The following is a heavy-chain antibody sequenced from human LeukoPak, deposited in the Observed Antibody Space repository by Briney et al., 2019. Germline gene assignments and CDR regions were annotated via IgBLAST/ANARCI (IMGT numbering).Heavy chain of an antibody. CDR3: ARVGVSSSWFLDY. CDR1: GGSISSGSYY. CDR2: IYYSGST. J-gene: IGHJ4*02. Sequence: SETLSLTCTVSGGSISSGSYYWGWIRQPPGKGLEWIGYIYYSGSTNYNPSLKSRVTISVDTSKNQFSLKLSSVTAADTAVYYCARVGVSSSWFLDYWGQGTLVTVSS. V-gene: IGHV4-61*01. D-gene: IGHD6-13*01.